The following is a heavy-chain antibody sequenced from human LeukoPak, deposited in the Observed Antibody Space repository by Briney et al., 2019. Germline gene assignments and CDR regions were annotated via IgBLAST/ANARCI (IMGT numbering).Heavy chain of an antibody. CDR1: GFTVSSKY. J-gene: IGHJ4*02. V-gene: IGHV3-53*01. CDR2: LYSGGTT. D-gene: IGHD6-19*01. Sequence: GGSLRLSCAASGFTVSSKYMSWVRQAPGKGLEWVSVLYSGGTTFYADSVKGRFTISRDNSKNTLYLQMNSLRAEDTAVYYCARGAVAGPYYFDYWGQGTLVTVSS. CDR3: ARGAVAGPYYFDY.